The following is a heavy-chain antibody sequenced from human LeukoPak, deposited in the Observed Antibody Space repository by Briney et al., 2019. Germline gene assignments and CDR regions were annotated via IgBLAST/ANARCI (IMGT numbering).Heavy chain of an antibody. Sequence: PSETLSLTCSVSGGSINNTGYYWGWIRQPPGKGLESIGTIYYSGNTYYNPSLQSRVTLSVDTSKNQFSLKLSSVTASDTAVYYCARGHPLLDYWGQGTLVTVSS. CDR3: ARGHPLLDY. CDR1: GGSINNTGYY. V-gene: IGHV4-39*01. CDR2: IYYSGNT. J-gene: IGHJ4*02. D-gene: IGHD2-21*02.